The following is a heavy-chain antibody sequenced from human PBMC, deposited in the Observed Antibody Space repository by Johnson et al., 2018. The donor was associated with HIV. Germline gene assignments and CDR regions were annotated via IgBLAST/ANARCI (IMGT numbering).Heavy chain of an antibody. J-gene: IGHJ3*02. CDR3: ARDRGYWDAFDI. D-gene: IGHD3-22*01. Sequence: QVQLVESGGGVVQPGRTLRLSCAASGFTFSSYGMHWVRQAPGKGLAWVAVTSYDGSNTYSGDSVKGRFTISRDNAKHSLYRQMNSLRAEDTAVYYCARDRGYWDAFDIWGQGTMVTVSS. CDR2: TSYDGSNT. CDR1: GFTFSSYG. V-gene: IGHV3-33*05.